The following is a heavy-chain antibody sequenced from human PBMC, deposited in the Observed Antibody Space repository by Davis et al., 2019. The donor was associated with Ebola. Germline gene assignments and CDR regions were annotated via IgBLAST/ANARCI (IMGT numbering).Heavy chain of an antibody. V-gene: IGHV4-59*01. D-gene: IGHD2-2*01. Sequence: SETLSLTCTVSGGSISSYYWSWIRQPPGKGLEWIGYIYYSGSTNYNPSLKSRVTISVDTSKNQFSLKLSSVTAADTAVYYCARSYCSSTSCYWGRLRGMDVWGQGTTVTVSS. CDR1: GGSISSYY. CDR2: IYYSGST. J-gene: IGHJ6*02. CDR3: ARSYCSSTSCYWGRLRGMDV.